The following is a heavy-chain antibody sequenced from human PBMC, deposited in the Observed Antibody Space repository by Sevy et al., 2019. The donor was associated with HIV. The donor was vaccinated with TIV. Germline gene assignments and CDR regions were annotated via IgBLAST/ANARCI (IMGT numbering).Heavy chain of an antibody. J-gene: IGHJ6*02. CDR3: AREPPYYDILSGYSYGMDV. Sequence: SETLSLTCTVSGGSISNFYWSWIRPPPGKGLEWIGNIYYSASTNYNPSLKSRVTISVYTSKNQLSLRLNSVTAADTAVYYCAREPPYYDILSGYSYGMDVWGQGTTVTVSS. V-gene: IGHV4-59*01. CDR1: GGSISNFY. CDR2: IYYSAST. D-gene: IGHD3-9*01.